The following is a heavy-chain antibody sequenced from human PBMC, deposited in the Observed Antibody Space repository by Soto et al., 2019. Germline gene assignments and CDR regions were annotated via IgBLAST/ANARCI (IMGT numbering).Heavy chain of an antibody. CDR3: ARVTGYCSGGSCDYFQH. CDR1: GYTFTGYY. V-gene: IGHV1-2*04. D-gene: IGHD2-15*01. Sequence: ASVKVSCKASGYTFTGYYMHWVRQAPGQGLEWMGWINPNSGGTNYAQKFQGWVTMTRDTSISTAYMELSRLRSEDTAVYYCARVTGYCSGGSCDYFQHWGQGTLVTVSS. J-gene: IGHJ1*01. CDR2: INPNSGGT.